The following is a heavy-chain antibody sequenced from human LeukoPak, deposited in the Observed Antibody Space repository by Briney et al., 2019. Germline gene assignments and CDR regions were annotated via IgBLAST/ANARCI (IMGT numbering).Heavy chain of an antibody. CDR2: IIPILGIA. J-gene: IGHJ3*02. D-gene: IGHD2-2*01. CDR1: GGTFSSYA. Sequence: SVKVSCKASGGTFSSYAISWVRQAPGQGLEWMGRIIPILGIANYARKFQGRVTITADKSTSTAYMELSSLRSEDTAVYYCARDRPGYCSSTSCYWGAFDIWGQGTMVTVSS. CDR3: ARDRPGYCSSTSCYWGAFDI. V-gene: IGHV1-69*04.